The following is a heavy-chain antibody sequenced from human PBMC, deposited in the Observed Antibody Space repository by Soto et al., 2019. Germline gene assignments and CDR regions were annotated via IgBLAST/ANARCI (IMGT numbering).Heavy chain of an antibody. CDR1: GFTFSSYA. J-gene: IGHJ4*02. CDR3: ARGYSSGWYFGY. CDR2: ISYDGSNK. D-gene: IGHD6-19*01. V-gene: IGHV3-30-3*01. Sequence: GGSLRLSCAASGFTFSSYAMHWVRQAPGKGLEWVAVISYDGSNKYYADSVKGRFTISRDNSKNTLYLQMNSLRAEDTAAYYCARGYSSGWYFGYWGQGTLVTVSS.